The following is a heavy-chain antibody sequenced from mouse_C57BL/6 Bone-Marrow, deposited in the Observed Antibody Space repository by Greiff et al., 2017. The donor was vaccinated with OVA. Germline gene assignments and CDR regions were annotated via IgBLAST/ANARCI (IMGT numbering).Heavy chain of an antibody. D-gene: IGHD2-5*01. J-gene: IGHJ4*01. V-gene: IGHV1-15*01. CDR1: GYTFTDSE. CDR2: IDPETGGN. Sequence: LVESGAELVRPGASVTLSCKASGYTFTDSEMHWVKQTHVHGLEWIGAIDPETGGNAYNQKFKGKAILTADKSSSTAYMELRSLTSEDSAVDYGTSCYSNYYAMYYWVRGTSVTVSS. CDR3: TSCYSNYYAMYY.